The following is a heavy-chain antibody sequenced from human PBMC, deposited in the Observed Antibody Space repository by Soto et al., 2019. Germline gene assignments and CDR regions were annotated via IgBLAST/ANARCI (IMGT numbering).Heavy chain of an antibody. V-gene: IGHV4-4*02. J-gene: IGHJ5*02. D-gene: IGHD2-15*01. CDR2: IYHSGST. CDR1: GGSITSSNW. CDR3: ALNPYCSGGSCYYNWFDP. Sequence: SETLSLTCAVSGGSITSSNWWSWVRQPPGKGLEWIGEIYHSGSTNYNPSLKSRLTISVDKSKNQFSLKLSSVTAADTAVYYCALNPYCSGGSCYYNWFDPWGQGTLVTVSS.